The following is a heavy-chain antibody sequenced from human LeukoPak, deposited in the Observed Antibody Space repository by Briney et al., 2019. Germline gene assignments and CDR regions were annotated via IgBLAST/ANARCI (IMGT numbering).Heavy chain of an antibody. CDR3: ARGGGFYDSSGYYVVY. J-gene: IGHJ4*02. Sequence: KPSETLSLTCTVSGGSISSGGYYWSWIRQHPGKGLEWIGYIYYSGSTYYNPSLKSRVTISVDTSKNQFSLKLSSVTAADTAVYYCARGGGFYDSSGYYVVYWGQGTQVTVSS. CDR2: IYYSGST. D-gene: IGHD3-22*01. V-gene: IGHV4-31*03. CDR1: GGSISSGGYY.